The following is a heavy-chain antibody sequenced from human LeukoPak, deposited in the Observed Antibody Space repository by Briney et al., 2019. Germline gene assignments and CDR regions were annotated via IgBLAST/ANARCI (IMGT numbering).Heavy chain of an antibody. CDR1: GYTFTSYY. CDR3: AAHFWSRHYDY. CDR2: INPSGGST. Sequence: ASVKVSCKASGYTFTSYYMHWVRQAPGQGLEWMGIINPSGGSTSYAQKFQGRVTMTRDTSTSTVYMELSSLRSEDTAVYYCAAHFWSRHYDYWGQGTLVTVSS. V-gene: IGHV1-46*03. D-gene: IGHD3-3*02. J-gene: IGHJ4*02.